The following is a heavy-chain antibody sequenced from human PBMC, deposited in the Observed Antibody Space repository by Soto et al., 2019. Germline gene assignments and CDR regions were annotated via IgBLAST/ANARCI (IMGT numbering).Heavy chain of an antibody. V-gene: IGHV3-74*01. CDR2: LKSDGSGT. J-gene: IGHJ4*02. D-gene: IGHD2-15*01. Sequence: EVQLVESGGGLVQPGESLRLSCAASGFTFSNYGMHWVRQAPGKGLVWVSRLKSDGSGTTYADSVKGRFTISRDNAKNTLYLQMNSLTTEDTAVYFCARGYCSANTCTSLDYWGQGTLVTVSS. CDR3: ARGYCSANTCTSLDY. CDR1: GFTFSNYG.